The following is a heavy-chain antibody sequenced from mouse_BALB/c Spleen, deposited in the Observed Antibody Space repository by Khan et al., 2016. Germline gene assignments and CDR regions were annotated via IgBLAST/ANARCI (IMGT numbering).Heavy chain of an antibody. CDR2: IRSKSNNYAT. CDR3: VGYDYDY. D-gene: IGHD2-4*01. J-gene: IGHJ4*01. V-gene: IGHV10-1*02. Sequence: EVQLVESGGGLVQPKGSLKLSCAASGFTFNTYAMNWVRRAPGKGLEWVARIRSKSNNYATYYADSVKDRFTISRDDSQSMLYLQMNNLKTEVTAMYYCVGYDYDYWGQGTSVTVSS. CDR1: GFTFNTYA.